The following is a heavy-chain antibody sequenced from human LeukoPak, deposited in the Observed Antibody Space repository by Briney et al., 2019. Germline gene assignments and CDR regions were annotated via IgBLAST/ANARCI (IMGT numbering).Heavy chain of an antibody. J-gene: IGHJ3*01. CDR2: IFYSGST. V-gene: IGHV4-59*01. CDR3: ARARRDLLAFDL. D-gene: IGHD1-26*01. Sequence: SETLSLTCTVPGGSISSYYWSWIRQPPGKGLEWIGYIFYSGSTNYNPSLKSRVTISVDTSKNQFSLKLSSVTAAGTAVYYCARARRDLLAFDLWGQGTMVTVSS. CDR1: GGSISSYY.